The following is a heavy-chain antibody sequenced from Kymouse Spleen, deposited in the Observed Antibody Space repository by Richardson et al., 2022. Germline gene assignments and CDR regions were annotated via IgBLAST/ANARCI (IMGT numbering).Heavy chain of an antibody. V-gene: IGHV3-33*01. J-gene: IGHJ4*02. Sequence: QVQLVESGGGVVQPGRSLRLSCAASGFTFSSYGMHWVRQAPGKGLEWVAVIWYDGSNKYYADSVKGRFTISRDNSKNTLYLQMNSLRAEDTAVYYCARDWGVRGVINFDYWGQGTLVTVSS. CDR2: IWYDGSNK. D-gene: IGHD3-10*01. CDR1: GFTFSSYG. CDR3: ARDWGVRGVINFDY.